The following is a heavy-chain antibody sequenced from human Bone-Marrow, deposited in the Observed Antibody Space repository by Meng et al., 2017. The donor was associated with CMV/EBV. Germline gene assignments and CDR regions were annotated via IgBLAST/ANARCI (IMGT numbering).Heavy chain of an antibody. CDR3: AREGSGQPYYYGMDV. CDR1: GGTFSSYA. D-gene: IGHD6-13*01. Sequence: SVKVSCKASGGTFSSYAISWVRQAPGQGLEWMGGIIPIFGTANYAQKFQGRVTITTDESTSTAYMELSSLRSEDTAAYYWAREGSGQPYYYGMDVWGQGTTVTVSS. CDR2: IIPIFGTA. V-gene: IGHV1-69*05. J-gene: IGHJ6*02.